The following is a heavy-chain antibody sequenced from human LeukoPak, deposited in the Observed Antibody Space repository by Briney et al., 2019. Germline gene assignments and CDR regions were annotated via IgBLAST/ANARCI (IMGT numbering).Heavy chain of an antibody. CDR2: ISYDGRNQ. V-gene: IGHV3-30*04. Sequence: PGRSLRLSCAASGFTFSNYAMHWVRQAPGKGLEWVAVISYDGRNQYYADAVKGRFTVSRDNSKSTLYLQMNSLRGEDTAVYNCARYGAFLDYWGRGTLVTVSS. CDR1: GFTFSNYA. CDR3: ARYGAFLDY. D-gene: IGHD3-3*02. J-gene: IGHJ4*02.